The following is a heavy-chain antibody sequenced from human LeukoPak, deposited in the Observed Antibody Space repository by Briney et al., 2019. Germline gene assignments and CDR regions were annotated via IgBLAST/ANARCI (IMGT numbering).Heavy chain of an antibody. CDR1: GGSISSYY. J-gene: IGHJ3*02. D-gene: IGHD3-10*01. CDR2: IYYSGST. V-gene: IGHV4-59*08. Sequence: SETLSLTCTVSGGSISSYYWSWIRQPPGKGLEWIGYIYYSGSTSYNPSLKSRVTISVDTSKNQFSLKLSSVTAADTAVYYCAKCRRMVDAFDIWGQGTMVTVSS. CDR3: AKCRRMVDAFDI.